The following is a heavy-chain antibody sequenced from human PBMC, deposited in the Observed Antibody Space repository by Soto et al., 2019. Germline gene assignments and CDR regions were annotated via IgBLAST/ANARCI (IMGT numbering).Heavy chain of an antibody. D-gene: IGHD2-15*01. CDR3: ARLVQIVVVVAAEHYYYMDV. Sequence: ASVKVSCKASGYTFTSYGISWVRQAPGQGLEWMGWISAYNGNTNYAQKLQGRVTMTTDTSTSTAYMELRSLRSDDTAVYYCARLVQIVVVVAAEHYYYMDVWGKGTTVTVSS. CDR1: GYTFTSYG. J-gene: IGHJ6*03. CDR2: ISAYNGNT. V-gene: IGHV1-18*01.